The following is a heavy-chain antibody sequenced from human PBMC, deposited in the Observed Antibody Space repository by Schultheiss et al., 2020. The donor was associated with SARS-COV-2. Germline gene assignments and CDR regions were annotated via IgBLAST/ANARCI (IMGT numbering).Heavy chain of an antibody. CDR3: ARVRGGGDFDY. J-gene: IGHJ4*02. D-gene: IGHD2-15*01. CDR1: GFTFSSYA. CDR2: VTGSGGST. Sequence: GESLKISCAASGFTFSSYAMSWVRQAPGKGLEWVSGVTGSGGSTYYADSVKGRFTISRDNAQNSLYLQMNSLRDEDTAVYYCARVRGGGDFDYWGLGTLVTVSS. V-gene: IGHV3-23*01.